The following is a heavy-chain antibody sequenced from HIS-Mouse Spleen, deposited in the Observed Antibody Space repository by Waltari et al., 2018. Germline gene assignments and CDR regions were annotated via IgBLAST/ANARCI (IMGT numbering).Heavy chain of an antibody. D-gene: IGHD3-10*01. CDR3: ARVEPSAYFDY. Sequence: STNYNPSLKSRVTMSVDTSKNQFSLKLSSVTAADTAVYYCARVEPSAYFDYWGQGTLVTVSS. V-gene: IGHV4-4*07. CDR2: ST. J-gene: IGHJ4*02.